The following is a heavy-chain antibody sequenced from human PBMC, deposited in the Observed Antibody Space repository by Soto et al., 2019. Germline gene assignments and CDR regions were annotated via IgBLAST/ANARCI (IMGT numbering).Heavy chain of an antibody. CDR3: ARTPDHLKGPFDY. J-gene: IGHJ4*02. V-gene: IGHV1-69*13. CDR2: IIPIFGTA. CDR1: GGTFSSYA. Sequence: ASVKVSCKASGGTFSSYAISWVRQAPGQGLGWMGGIIPIFGTANYAQKFQGRVTITADESTSTAYMELSSLRSEDTAVYYCARTPDHLKGPFDYWGQGTLVTVSS.